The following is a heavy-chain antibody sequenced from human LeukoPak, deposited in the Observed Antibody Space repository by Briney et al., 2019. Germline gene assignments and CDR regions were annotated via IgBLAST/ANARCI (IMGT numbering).Heavy chain of an antibody. V-gene: IGHV3-74*01. CDR1: GFTFSSYW. J-gene: IGHJ3*02. D-gene: IGHD1-26*01. Sequence: GGSLRLSCAASGFTFSSYWMHWVRQAPGKGLVWVSRINSDGSSTSYADSVKGRFTISRDNSKNTLYLQMSSLRAEDTAVYYCAKDSGSYPSGWAFDIWGQGTMVTVSS. CDR3: AKDSGSYPSGWAFDI. CDR2: INSDGSST.